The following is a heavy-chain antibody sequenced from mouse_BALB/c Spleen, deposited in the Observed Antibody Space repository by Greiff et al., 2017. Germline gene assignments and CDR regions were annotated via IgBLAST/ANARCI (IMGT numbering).Heavy chain of an antibody. V-gene: IGHV2-9*02. Sequence: VKLVESGPGLVAPSQSLSITCTVSGFSLTSYGVHWVRQPPGKGLEWLGVIWAGGSTNYNSALMSRLSISKDNSKSQVFLKMNSLQTDDTAMYYCARESPYYYAMDYWGQGTSVTVSS. J-gene: IGHJ4*01. CDR1: GFSLTSYG. CDR2: IWAGGST. CDR3: ARESPYYYAMDY.